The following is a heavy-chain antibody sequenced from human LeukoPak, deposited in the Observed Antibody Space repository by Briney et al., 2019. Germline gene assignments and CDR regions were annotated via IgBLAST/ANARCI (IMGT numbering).Heavy chain of an antibody. D-gene: IGHD3-22*01. CDR2: IYYSGST. CDR3: AREAYDSSGYYLDY. J-gene: IGHJ4*02. V-gene: IGHV4-59*01. Sequence: SETLSLTCTVSGGSISSYYWSWIRQPPGKGLEWIGYIYYSGSTNYNPSLKSRVTISVDTSKNQFSLKLSSVTAADTAVYYCAREAYDSSGYYLDYWGQGTLVTVSS. CDR1: GGSISSYY.